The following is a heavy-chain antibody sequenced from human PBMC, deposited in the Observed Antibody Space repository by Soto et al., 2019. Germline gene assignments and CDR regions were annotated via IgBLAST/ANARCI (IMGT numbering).Heavy chain of an antibody. Sequence: QVQLVESGGGLVKPGGSLRLSCAASGFTFSDYYMSWIRQAPGKGLEWVSYISSSSSYTNYADSVKGRFTISRDHAKNSLYLHMNILRDEDTAVYHCARTIAAAGVRRYFELWGRGTLVTVSS. CDR3: ARTIAAAGVRRYFEL. J-gene: IGHJ2*01. V-gene: IGHV3-11*05. CDR1: GFTFSDYY. CDR2: ISSSSSYT. D-gene: IGHD6-13*01.